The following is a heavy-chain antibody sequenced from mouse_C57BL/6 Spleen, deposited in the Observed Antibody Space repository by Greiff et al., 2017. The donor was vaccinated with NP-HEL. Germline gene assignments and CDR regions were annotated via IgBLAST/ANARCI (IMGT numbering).Heavy chain of an antibody. CDR2: INPNYGTT. CDR1: GYSFTDYN. D-gene: IGHD1-1*01. Sequence: EVQLQESGPELVKPGASVKISCKASGYSFTDYNMNWMKQSNGKSLEWIGVINPNYGTTSYNQKFKGKATLTVDQSSSTAYMQLNSLTSEDSAVYYCARGAYGSSYGYFDYWGQGTTLTVSS. V-gene: IGHV1-39*01. CDR3: ARGAYGSSYGYFDY. J-gene: IGHJ2*01.